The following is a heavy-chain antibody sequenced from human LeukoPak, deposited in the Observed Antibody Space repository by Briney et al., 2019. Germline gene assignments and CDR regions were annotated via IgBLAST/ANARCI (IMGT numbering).Heavy chain of an antibody. V-gene: IGHV3-74*01. CDR2: INSDGSST. D-gene: IGHD4-17*01. CDR1: GFTFSSYW. Sequence: GGSLRLSCAASGFTFSSYWMHWVRQAPGKGLVWVSRINSDGSSTSYADSVKGRFTISRDNAKNTLYLQMNSLRAEDTAVYYCASGVYGDYEDDAFDIWGQGTMVTVSS. CDR3: ASGVYGDYEDDAFDI. J-gene: IGHJ3*02.